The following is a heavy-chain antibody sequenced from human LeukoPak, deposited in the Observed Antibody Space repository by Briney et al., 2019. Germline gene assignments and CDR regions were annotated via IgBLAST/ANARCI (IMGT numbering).Heavy chain of an antibody. CDR2: IHTSGDT. Sequence: GGSLRLSCAASGLTCSHNYVSWVRQAPGKGLEWVSAIHTSGDTCYADSVKGRFTISRDTSKNTLYLQINSLRVEGTAVYYCAKEKGYSDPAYYFDYWGQGTLVTVSS. V-gene: IGHV3-53*01. J-gene: IGHJ4*02. CDR3: AKEKGYSDPAYYFDY. CDR1: GLTCSHNY. D-gene: IGHD4-17*01.